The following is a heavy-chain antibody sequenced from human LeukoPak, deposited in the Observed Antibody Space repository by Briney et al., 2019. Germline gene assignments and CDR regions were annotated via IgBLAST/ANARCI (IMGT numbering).Heavy chain of an antibody. V-gene: IGHV3-23*01. Sequence: GGSLRLSCAASGFAFSNTGMTWVRQSPGRGLEWVSTISPTGEGTHYADSVKGRFTISRDNSKNTLSLEMNSLRADDTATYYCARDAGGAWPFDYWGQGTRVIVSS. CDR3: ARDAGGAWPFDY. CDR1: GFAFSNTG. J-gene: IGHJ4*02. D-gene: IGHD4-17*01. CDR2: ISPTGEGT.